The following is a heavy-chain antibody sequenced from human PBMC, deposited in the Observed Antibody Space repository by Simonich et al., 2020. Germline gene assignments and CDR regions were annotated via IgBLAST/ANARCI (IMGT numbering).Heavy chain of an antibody. CDR3: ARGALTGDYYYMDV. D-gene: IGHD7-27*01. Sequence: QEQLVQSGAEVKKPGASVKGSCKASGYTFTGYYLHWVRQAPGQGLEWMRWVNPNSGGTNYAHKFQGRVTITRDTSISTAYMELSRLRSDDTAVYYCARGALTGDYYYMDVWGKGTTVTVSS. CDR2: VNPNSGGT. V-gene: IGHV1-2*07. CDR1: GYTFTGYY. J-gene: IGHJ6*03.